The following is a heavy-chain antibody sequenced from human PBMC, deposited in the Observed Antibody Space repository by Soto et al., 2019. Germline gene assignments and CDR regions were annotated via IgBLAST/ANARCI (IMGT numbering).Heavy chain of an antibody. J-gene: IGHJ3*02. CDR3: ARDPLYDYGDLSHVFDM. Sequence: QVQLQESGPGLVKPSQTLSLSCTVSGDSMSRGDYYWSWIRQPPGKGMEWIGFSYHTGSTYYSPSLKGRVDISVDPSKNQFSLKLSSVTAADTAVYYCARDPLYDYGDLSHVFDMWGHRTMVTVSS. D-gene: IGHD4-17*01. CDR2: SYHTGST. CDR1: GDSMSRGDYY. V-gene: IGHV4-30-4*01.